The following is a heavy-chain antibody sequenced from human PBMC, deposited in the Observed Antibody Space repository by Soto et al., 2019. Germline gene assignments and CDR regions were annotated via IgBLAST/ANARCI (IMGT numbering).Heavy chain of an antibody. CDR1: GGTFSSYA. CDR2: IIPIFGTA. CDR3: ARARTVTSRYYYYGMDV. V-gene: IGHV1-69*12. D-gene: IGHD4-17*01. Sequence: QVQLVQSGAEVKKPGSSVKGSCKASGGTFSSYAISWVRQAPGQGLEWMGGIIPIFGTANYAQKFQGRVTITADESTSTAYMELSSLRSEDTAVYYCARARTVTSRYYYYGMDVWGQGTTVTVSS. J-gene: IGHJ6*02.